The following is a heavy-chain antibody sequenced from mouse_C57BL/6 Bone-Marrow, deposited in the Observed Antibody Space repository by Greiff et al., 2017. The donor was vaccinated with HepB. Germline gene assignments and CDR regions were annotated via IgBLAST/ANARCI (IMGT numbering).Heavy chain of an antibody. CDR2: IWSGGST. D-gene: IGHD1-1*01. Sequence: VQLQESGPGLVQPSQSLSITCTVSGFSLTSYGVHWVRQSPGKGLEWLGVIWSGGSTDYNAAFISRLSISKDNSKSQVFFKMNSLQTDDTAIYYCARMEYGSDYDDFDYWGQGTTLTVSS. CDR1: GFSLTSYG. CDR3: ARMEYGSDYDDFDY. J-gene: IGHJ2*01. V-gene: IGHV2-2*01.